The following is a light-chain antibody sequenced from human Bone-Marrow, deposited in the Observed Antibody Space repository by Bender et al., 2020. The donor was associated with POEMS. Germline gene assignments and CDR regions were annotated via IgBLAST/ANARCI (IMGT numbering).Light chain of an antibody. CDR2: EGS. J-gene: IGLJ1*01. CDR1: SSDVGSYNF. V-gene: IGLV2-23*01. Sequence: QSALTQPASVSGSPGQSITISCTGTSSDVGSYNFVSWYQQHPGKAPKLMIYEGSKRPSGVSNRFSGSKSGNTDSLTISGLRAEDEADYYCCSYAGSYTLAVFGTGTKVTVL. CDR3: CSYAGSYTLAV.